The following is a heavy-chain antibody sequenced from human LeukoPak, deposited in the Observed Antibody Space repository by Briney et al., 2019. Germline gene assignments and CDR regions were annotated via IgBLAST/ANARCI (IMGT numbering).Heavy chain of an antibody. J-gene: IGHJ4*02. CDR3: ARQGYSSGY. CDR1: GLTFSSYW. CDR2: IKQDGSEK. Sequence: PGGCLRLSCAASGLTFSSYWMSRGRQAPGKGLEWVANIKQDGSEKYYVDSVKGRFTISRDNAKNSLYLQMNSLRVEDTAVYYCARQGYSSGYWGPGNLVTVSS. V-gene: IGHV3-7*04. D-gene: IGHD6-19*01.